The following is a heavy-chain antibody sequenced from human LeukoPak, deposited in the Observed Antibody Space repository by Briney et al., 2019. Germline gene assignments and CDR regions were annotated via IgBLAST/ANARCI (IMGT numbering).Heavy chain of an antibody. D-gene: IGHD6-19*01. CDR3: ARDRPGITVAGALDY. Sequence: GGSLRLSCAASGFTFSNHVMHWVRQAPGKGPEWVAVISSDGNNKYYADSVQGRFTIARDNSKNTLYLQMNSLRPEDTALYYCARDRPGITVAGALDYWGQGTLVTVSS. CDR2: ISSDGNNK. CDR1: GFTFSNHV. J-gene: IGHJ4*02. V-gene: IGHV3-30*04.